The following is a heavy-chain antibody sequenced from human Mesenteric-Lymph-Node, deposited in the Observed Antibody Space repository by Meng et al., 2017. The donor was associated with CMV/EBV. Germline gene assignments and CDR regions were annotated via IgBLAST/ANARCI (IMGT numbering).Heavy chain of an antibody. J-gene: IGHJ4*02. V-gene: IGHV3-21*01. D-gene: IGHD1-26*01. CDR1: GFTFSNYG. CDR2: ISSSSSYI. Sequence: LSLTCAASGFTFSNYGMSWVRQAPGKGLEWVSSISSSSSYIYYADSMQGRFTISRDNAKNSLYLLMNSLRADDTAVYYCARDQASPYSGSAPDVDYWGQGTLVTVSS. CDR3: ARDQASPYSGSAPDVDY.